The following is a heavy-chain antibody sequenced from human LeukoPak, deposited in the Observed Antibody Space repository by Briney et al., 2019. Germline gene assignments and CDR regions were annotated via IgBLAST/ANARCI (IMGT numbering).Heavy chain of an antibody. CDR2: ISGSGGST. CDR1: GFTFSSYA. Sequence: GGSLRLSCAASGFTFSSYAMSWVRQAPGKGLEWGSAISGSGGSTYYADSVKGRFTISRDNSKNTLYLQMNSLRAEDTAVYYCAKDIQQWLVPPFDYWGQGTLVTVSS. D-gene: IGHD6-19*01. J-gene: IGHJ4*02. V-gene: IGHV3-23*01. CDR3: AKDIQQWLVPPFDY.